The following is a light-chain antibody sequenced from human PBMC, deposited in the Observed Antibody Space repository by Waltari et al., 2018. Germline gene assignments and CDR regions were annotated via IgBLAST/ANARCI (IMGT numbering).Light chain of an antibody. Sequence: QSALTQPPSVSGSPGQSITISCTGTSSDVGTYNLVSWYQHHPGKAPKLLIYEGTKRPSGVSDRPSVSKSGNTASRTISGLQAEDEADYYCCSYAGVTLYVFGTGTKVTVL. V-gene: IGLV2-23*01. CDR3: CSYAGVTLYV. CDR2: EGT. J-gene: IGLJ1*01. CDR1: SSDVGTYNL.